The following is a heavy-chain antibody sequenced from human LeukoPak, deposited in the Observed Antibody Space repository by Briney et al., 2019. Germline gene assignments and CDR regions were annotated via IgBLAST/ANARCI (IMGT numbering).Heavy chain of an antibody. V-gene: IGHV1-18*01. CDR2: ISGYNGNT. J-gene: IGHJ4*02. CDR1: GYTFTSYG. D-gene: IGHD3-22*01. Sequence: ASVKVSCKASGYTFTSYGISWVRQAPGQGLDWMGWISGYNGNTHYAQKVQGRVTMTTDTSTSTVYMELRGLRSDDTAVYYCARDGHRMYYYETGIYRFDFWGQGTLVTVSS. CDR3: ARDGHRMYYYETGIYRFDF.